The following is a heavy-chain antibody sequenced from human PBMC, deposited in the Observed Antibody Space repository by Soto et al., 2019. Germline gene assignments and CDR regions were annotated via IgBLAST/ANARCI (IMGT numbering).Heavy chain of an antibody. D-gene: IGHD1-7*01. V-gene: IGHV3-30*03. CDR3: ARDRGWNCDY. CDR2: ISSDGSNK. Sequence: QVQLVESGGGVVQPGRSLRVSCAASGFTFSNYGMHWVRQAPGKGLEWVALISSDGSNKYYADSVKGRFSFSRDNSKNTLYLRVNSLRPEDTAVYYCARDRGWNCDYWGQGTLVTVSS. CDR1: GFTFSNYG. J-gene: IGHJ4*02.